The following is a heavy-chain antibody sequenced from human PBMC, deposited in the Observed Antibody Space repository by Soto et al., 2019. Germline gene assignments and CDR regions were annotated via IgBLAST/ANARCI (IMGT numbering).Heavy chain of an antibody. D-gene: IGHD6-13*01. Sequence: QVQLQQWGAGLLKPSETLSLTCAVYGGSFSGYYWSWIRQPPGKGLEWIGEINHSGSTNCNPSLKSRVTISVDTSKNQFSLKLSSVTAADTAVYYCARAAAGTLGAFDIWGQGTMVTVSS. J-gene: IGHJ3*02. CDR3: ARAAAGTLGAFDI. V-gene: IGHV4-34*01. CDR1: GGSFSGYY. CDR2: INHSGST.